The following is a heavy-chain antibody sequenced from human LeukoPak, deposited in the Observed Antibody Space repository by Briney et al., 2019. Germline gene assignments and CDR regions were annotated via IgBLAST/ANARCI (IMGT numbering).Heavy chain of an antibody. V-gene: IGHV3-30*02. Sequence: GGSLRLSCAASGFTFNSYSMNWVRQAPGKGLEWVAFIRYDGSNKYYADSVKGRFTISRDNSKNTLYLQMNSLRAEDTAVYYCAKDYYGSGSSLDYWGQGTLVTVSS. CDR3: AKDYYGSGSSLDY. CDR2: IRYDGSNK. D-gene: IGHD3-10*01. CDR1: GFTFNSYS. J-gene: IGHJ4*02.